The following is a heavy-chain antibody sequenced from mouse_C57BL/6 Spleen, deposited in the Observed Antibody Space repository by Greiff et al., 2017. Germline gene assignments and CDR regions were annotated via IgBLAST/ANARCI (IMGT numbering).Heavy chain of an antibody. V-gene: IGHV3-6*01. CDR2: ISYDGSN. D-gene: IGHD2-14*01. CDR3: ARGVRLGAWFAY. J-gene: IGHJ3*01. Sequence: VQLKESGPGLVKPSQSLSLSCSVSGYSITSGYYWYWIRQFPGNQLEWMGYISYDGSNNYNPTLKNRISITRDTSKNQCFLKLNSVTTEDTATYYCARGVRLGAWFAYWGQGTLVTVSA. CDR1: GYSITSGYY.